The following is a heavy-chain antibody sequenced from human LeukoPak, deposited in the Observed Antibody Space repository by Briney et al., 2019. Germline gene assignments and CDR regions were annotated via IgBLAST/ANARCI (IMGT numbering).Heavy chain of an antibody. CDR1: GFSFSRYW. V-gene: IGHV3-7*01. CDR2: INQDVSRI. Sequence: GRSLRLSCAGSGFSFSRYWMAWVRQAPGKGLEWVASINQDVSRIHYVDSVKGRFTISRDNAKTSLFLQMNSLRVEDTAVYYCARLKDDVTKFDYWGQGTLVTVSS. D-gene: IGHD2-8*01. J-gene: IGHJ4*02. CDR3: ARLKDDVTKFDY.